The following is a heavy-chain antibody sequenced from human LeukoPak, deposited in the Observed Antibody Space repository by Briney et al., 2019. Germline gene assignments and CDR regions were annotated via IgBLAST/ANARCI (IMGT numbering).Heavy chain of an antibody. V-gene: IGHV3-7*01. CDR1: GFTFSSYW. D-gene: IGHD6-19*01. CDR2: MNQDASER. J-gene: IGHJ4*02. Sequence: GGSLRLSCAASGFTFSSYWRSWFRQAPGKGLERLAHMNQDASERYYVDSVRGRFTISRDNDKNSLYLQMNSLRAEDTAVYYCATTVAGYPDDYFDYWGQGTLVTVSS. CDR3: ATTVAGYPDDYFDY.